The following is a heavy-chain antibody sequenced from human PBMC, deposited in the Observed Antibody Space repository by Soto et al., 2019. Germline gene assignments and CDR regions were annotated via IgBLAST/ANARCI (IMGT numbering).Heavy chain of an antibody. CDR3: AKPAPRWLVRGYGVDV. CDR1: GFTFSNYA. J-gene: IGHJ6*02. V-gene: IGHV3-23*01. D-gene: IGHD3-10*01. CDR2: INSGGDDV. Sequence: EVQLLESGGGLIQPGGSLRLSCVASGFTFSNYAMSWVRQAPGKGLEWVSSINSGGDDVYYADSVRGRFTISRDNSKNALCLQITSLRAEDTAVYYCAKPAPRWLVRGYGVDVWGQGTTVTVSS.